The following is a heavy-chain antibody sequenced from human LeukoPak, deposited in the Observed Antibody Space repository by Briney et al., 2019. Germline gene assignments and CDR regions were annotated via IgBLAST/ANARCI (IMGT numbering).Heavy chain of an antibody. CDR1: DDSISNYF. CDR3: VTSSGWDKSAAS. J-gene: IGHJ5*02. D-gene: IGHD6-19*01. V-gene: IGHV4-59*01. CDR2: THYSGTT. Sequence: SETLSLTCSVSDDSISNYFWTWIRQPPGKGLEWIGLTHYSGTTKSSPSLKSRVTMSIDTSRNQVSLKMTSVTAADTAVYYCVTSSGWDKSAASWGQGTLVTVSS.